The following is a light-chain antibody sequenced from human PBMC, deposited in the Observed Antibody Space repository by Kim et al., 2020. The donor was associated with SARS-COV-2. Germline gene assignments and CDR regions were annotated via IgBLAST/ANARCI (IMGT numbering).Light chain of an antibody. Sequence: GQRVTIPVSGSSSNIGSKTVNWYQQLPGSAPKLLIYSDNQRPSGVPDRFSGSKSGTSASLAISGLQSEDEADYYCVGWDDSLGGPIFGGGTKVTVL. CDR1: SSNIGSKT. CDR3: VGWDDSLGGPI. CDR2: SDN. J-gene: IGLJ2*01. V-gene: IGLV1-44*01.